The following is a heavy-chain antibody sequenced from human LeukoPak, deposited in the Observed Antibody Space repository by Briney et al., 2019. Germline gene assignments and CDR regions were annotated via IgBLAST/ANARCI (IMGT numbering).Heavy chain of an antibody. Sequence: GESLKISCKGSGYSFTSYWIGWVRQMPGKGLEWMGIIYPGDSDTRYSPSFQGQVTISADKSISTAYLQWSSLKASDTAMYYCAGWIPGLGYYDSSKNYFDYWGQGTLVTVSS. CDR1: GYSFTSYW. CDR2: IYPGDSDT. CDR3: AGWIPGLGYYDSSKNYFDY. V-gene: IGHV5-51*01. J-gene: IGHJ4*02. D-gene: IGHD3-22*01.